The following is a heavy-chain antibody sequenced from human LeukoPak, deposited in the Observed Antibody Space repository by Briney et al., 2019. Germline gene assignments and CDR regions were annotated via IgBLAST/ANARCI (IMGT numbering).Heavy chain of an antibody. CDR1: GGSISSGSYY. CDR3: ARTTYH. V-gene: IGHV4-61*02. CDR2: IYTSGST. J-gene: IGHJ5*02. Sequence: PSETLSLTCTVSGGSISSGSYYWSWIRQPAGKGLEWVGRIYTSGSTNYNPSLKSRVTISVDTSKNQFSLKLSSVTAADTAVYYCARTTYHWGQGTLVTVSS. D-gene: IGHD4-17*01.